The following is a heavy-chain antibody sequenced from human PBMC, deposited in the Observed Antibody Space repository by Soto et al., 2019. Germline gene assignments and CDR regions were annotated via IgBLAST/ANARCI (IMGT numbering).Heavy chain of an antibody. CDR1: GGSISSVGYY. J-gene: IGHJ4*02. CDR2: IYYSGST. D-gene: IGHD2-2*01. Sequence: PSETLSLTCTVSGGSISSVGYYWSWIRQHPGKGLEWIGYIYYSGSTYYNPSLKSRVTISVDTSKNQFSLKLSSVTAADTAVYYCARGLGYCSSTSCSAGTSFDYWGQGTLVTVS. V-gene: IGHV4-31*03. CDR3: ARGLGYCSSTSCSAGTSFDY.